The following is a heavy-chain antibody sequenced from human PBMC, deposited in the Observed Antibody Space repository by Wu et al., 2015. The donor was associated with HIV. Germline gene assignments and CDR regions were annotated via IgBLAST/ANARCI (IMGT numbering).Heavy chain of an antibody. Sequence: QVQLVQSGTEVKKPGSSVKVSCKASGGTFSTFAFTWVRQAPGQGLEWMGRIIPVFGTTNYAQKFQDRVTFTADESTTTAYMELRSLRSDDTAIYYCASELTGDRRQYYSYYYMDVWGQGP. CDR2: IIPVFGTT. V-gene: IGHV1-69*13. J-gene: IGHJ6*03. CDR1: GGTFSTFA. CDR3: ASELTGDRRQYYSYYYMDV. D-gene: IGHD7-27*01.